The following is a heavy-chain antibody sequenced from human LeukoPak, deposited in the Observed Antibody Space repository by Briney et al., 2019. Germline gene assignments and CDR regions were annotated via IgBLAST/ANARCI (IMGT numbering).Heavy chain of an antibody. V-gene: IGHV3-43*02. CDR2: IRADGATT. J-gene: IGHJ4*02. Sequence: GGSLRLSCAASGFTFCDYDMHWVRQAPGKGLEWVSLIRADGATTRYTDSVRGRFTISRDNSKDSLYLQMNSLRTEDTALYYCARDNTGSYEYWGQGTLVTVSP. D-gene: IGHD1-26*01. CDR1: GFTFCDYD. CDR3: ARDNTGSYEY.